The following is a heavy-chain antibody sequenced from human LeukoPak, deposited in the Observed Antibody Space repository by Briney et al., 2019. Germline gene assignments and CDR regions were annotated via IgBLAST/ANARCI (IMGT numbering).Heavy chain of an antibody. V-gene: IGHV1-46*01. CDR2: INPSGGST. CDR3: ARAGVVPAASDAFDI. J-gene: IGHJ3*02. Sequence: ASVKVSCKASGYTFTSYYMHWVRQAPGQGLEWMGIINPSGGSTSYAQKFQGRVTMTRDTSTSTAYMELSSLRSEDTAVYYCARAGVVPAASDAFDIWGQGTMVTVSS. D-gene: IGHD2-2*01. CDR1: GYTFTSYY.